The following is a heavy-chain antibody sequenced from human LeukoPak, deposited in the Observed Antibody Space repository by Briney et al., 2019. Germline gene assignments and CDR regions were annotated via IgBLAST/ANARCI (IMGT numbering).Heavy chain of an antibody. CDR1: GFTFSSYW. D-gene: IGHD6-13*01. V-gene: IGHV3-74*01. CDR3: ARVGRAASSNNWFDP. J-gene: IGHJ5*02. Sequence: GGSLRLSCAASGFTFSSYWMHWVCQAPGKGLVWVSRINSDGSSTNYADSVKGRFTISRDNAKNTLYLQMNSLRAEDTAVYYCARVGRAASSNNWFDPWGQGTLVTVSS. CDR2: INSDGSST.